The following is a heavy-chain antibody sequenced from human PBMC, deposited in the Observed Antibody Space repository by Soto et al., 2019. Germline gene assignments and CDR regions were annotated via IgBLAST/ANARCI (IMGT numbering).Heavy chain of an antibody. CDR1: GFTFSSYG. CDR3: AKPSLTGTYYFDY. Sequence: GGSLRLSCAASGFTFSSYGMHWVRQAPGKGLEWVSAISGSGGSTYYADSVKGRFTISRDNSKNTLYLQMNSLRAEDTAVYYCAKPSLTGTYYFDYWGQGTLVTVSS. V-gene: IGHV3-23*01. CDR2: ISGSGGST. D-gene: IGHD1-20*01. J-gene: IGHJ4*02.